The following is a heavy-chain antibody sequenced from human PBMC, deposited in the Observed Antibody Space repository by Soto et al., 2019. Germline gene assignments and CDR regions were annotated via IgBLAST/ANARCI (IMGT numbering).Heavy chain of an antibody. CDR2: IYHSGST. D-gene: IGHD5-12*01. V-gene: IGHV4-4*02. J-gene: IGHJ6*02. CDR3: ARGGGPDIAYGMDV. CDR1: GGSISSINW. Sequence: PSETLSLTCDVSGGSISSINWWSWVRQPPGKGLKWIGEIYHSGSTTYNPSLKSRVTISVDKSKNQFSLKLKSVTAADTAIYYCARGGGPDIAYGMDVWGQGTTVTVSS.